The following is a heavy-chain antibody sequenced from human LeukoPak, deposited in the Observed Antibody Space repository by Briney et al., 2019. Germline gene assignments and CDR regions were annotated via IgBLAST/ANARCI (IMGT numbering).Heavy chain of an antibody. V-gene: IGHV4-30-4*01. J-gene: IGHJ3*01. Sequence: SQTLSLTCTVSGASIRRDDYYWSWIRQPPGKGLEWIGYIYDNEKTHYHPSFESRLAISGDTSNNQFSLRLNSVTAADTAIYYCAASKSDYYNSGTYYKPHYWGQGTMVTVSS. D-gene: IGHD3-10*01. CDR3: AASKSDYYNSGTYYKPHY. CDR2: IYDNEKT. CDR1: GASIRRDDYY.